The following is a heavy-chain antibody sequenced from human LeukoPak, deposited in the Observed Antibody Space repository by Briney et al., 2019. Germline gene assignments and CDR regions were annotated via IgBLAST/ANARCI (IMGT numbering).Heavy chain of an antibody. D-gene: IGHD2/OR15-2a*01. V-gene: IGHV3-7*04. CDR2: MKEDASEI. Sequence: PGGSLRLSCVASGCTFSTYWMTWVRQAPWTRLEWVAYMKEDASEIYYLDSVKGRFTISRDNDKKSLYLQMRSLIAEDTAVYYCARGLYYFDSWGQGTLVTVSS. CDR3: ARGLYYFDS. J-gene: IGHJ4*02. CDR1: GCTFSTYW.